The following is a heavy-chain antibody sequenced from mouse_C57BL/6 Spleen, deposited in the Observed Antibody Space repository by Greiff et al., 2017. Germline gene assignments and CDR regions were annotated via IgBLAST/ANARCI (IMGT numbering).Heavy chain of an antibody. J-gene: IGHJ1*03. Sequence: QVQLKQSGPGLVQPSQSLSITCTVSGFSLTSYGVHWVRQSPGKGLEWLGVIWRGGSTDYNAAFISRLSISKDNSKSQVFFKMNSLQADDTAIYYWARTDYYGSSYYWYFDVWGTGTTVTVSS. CDR2: IWRGGST. D-gene: IGHD1-1*01. V-gene: IGHV2-2*01. CDR3: ARTDYYGSSYYWYFDV. CDR1: GFSLTSYG.